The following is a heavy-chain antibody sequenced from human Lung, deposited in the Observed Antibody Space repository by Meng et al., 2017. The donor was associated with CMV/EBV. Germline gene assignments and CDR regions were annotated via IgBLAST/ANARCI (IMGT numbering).Heavy chain of an antibody. CDR3: AHTLGGFTIFGVVISYDY. D-gene: IGHD3-3*01. Sequence: SGPTLVKPTQTLTLTCTFSGLSLSTSGVGVGWIRQPPGKALEWLALIYWNDDKRYSPSLKSRLTITKDTSKNQVVLTMTNMDPVDTATYYCAHTLGGFTIFGVVISYDYWGQGTLVTGSS. J-gene: IGHJ4*02. CDR2: IYWNDDK. CDR1: GLSLSTSGVG. V-gene: IGHV2-5*01.